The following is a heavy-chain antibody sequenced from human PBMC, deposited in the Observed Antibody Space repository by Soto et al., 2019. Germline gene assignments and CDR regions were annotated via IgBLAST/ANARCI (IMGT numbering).Heavy chain of an antibody. CDR3: ARHGPRGGYLYYYYGMDV. CDR1: GYSFTSYW. Sequence: PGESLKISCKGSGYSFTSYWIGWVRQMPGKGLEWMGIIYPGDSDTRYSPSFQGQVAISADKSISTAYLQWSSLKASDTAMYYCARHGPRGGYLYYYYGMDVWGQGTTVTVSS. J-gene: IGHJ6*02. V-gene: IGHV5-51*01. D-gene: IGHD1-26*01. CDR2: IYPGDSDT.